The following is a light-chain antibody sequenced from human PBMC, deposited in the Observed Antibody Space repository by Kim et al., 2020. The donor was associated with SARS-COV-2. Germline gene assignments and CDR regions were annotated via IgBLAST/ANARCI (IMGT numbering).Light chain of an antibody. J-gene: IGLJ2*01. CDR2: EDN. V-gene: IGLV6-57*02. Sequence: NFMLTQPLFVSESPGQTVTISCAGSGGSLASNYVQWYQQRPGGVPTTVIYEDNQRPSGVPDRFSGSIDTSSNSASLPISGLKTDDEADYYCQSYDSNNQGVFGGGTQLTVL. CDR1: GGSLASNY. CDR3: QSYDSNNQGV.